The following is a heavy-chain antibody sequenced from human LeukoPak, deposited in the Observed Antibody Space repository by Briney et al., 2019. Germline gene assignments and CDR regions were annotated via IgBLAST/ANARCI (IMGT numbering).Heavy chain of an antibody. J-gene: IGHJ3*01. Sequence: GGSLRLSCAASEFTFSTHWMHWVRQVPGKGLVWISRISNDVISTISTSYADSVKGRFTISRDNAKNTLYLQMNSLIAEDTAVYYCARAVAGTRNAFDLWGQGTMVTVSS. D-gene: IGHD6-19*01. CDR1: EFTFSTHW. V-gene: IGHV3-74*01. CDR3: ARAVAGTRNAFDL. CDR2: ISNDVIST.